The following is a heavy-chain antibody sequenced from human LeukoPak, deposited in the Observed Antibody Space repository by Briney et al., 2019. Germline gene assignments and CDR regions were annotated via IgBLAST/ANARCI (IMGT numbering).Heavy chain of an antibody. J-gene: IGHJ4*02. CDR2: ITPTSTSI. V-gene: IGHV3-21*01. CDR1: GIAFRSFT. Sequence: PGESLRLSCAASGIAFRSFTMNWVRQAPGKGLEWVSSITPTSTSIFYADSVRGRFTISRDNAKNSLYLQMNSLRAEDTAIYHCATVYYDSSAYGDLDSWGQGTLVTVSS. D-gene: IGHD3-22*01. CDR3: ATVYYDSSAYGDLDS.